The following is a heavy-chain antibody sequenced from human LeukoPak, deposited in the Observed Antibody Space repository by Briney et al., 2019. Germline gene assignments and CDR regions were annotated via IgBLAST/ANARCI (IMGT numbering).Heavy chain of an antibody. V-gene: IGHV3-23*01. J-gene: IGHJ4*02. D-gene: IGHD2-15*01. CDR2: ISGSGGST. CDR1: GFTFSSYA. Sequence: GGSLRLSCAASGFTFSSYAMSWVRQAPGKGLEWVSAISGSGGSTYYADSVKGRFTISRDNSKNTLCLQMNSLRAEDTAVYYCAKKVVVAAKILVLRYFDYWGQGTLVTVSS. CDR3: AKKVVVAAKILVLRYFDY.